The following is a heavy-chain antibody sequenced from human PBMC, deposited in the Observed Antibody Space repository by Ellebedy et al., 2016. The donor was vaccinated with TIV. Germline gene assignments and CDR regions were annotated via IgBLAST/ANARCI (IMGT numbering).Heavy chain of an antibody. J-gene: IGHJ6*02. V-gene: IGHV4-30-2*01. CDR1: GGSISSGGYS. D-gene: IGHD3-22*01. CDR3: ARVLSSGYTLDYYGMDV. Sequence: SETLSLTXAVSGGSISSGGYSWSWIRQPPGKGLEWIGYIYHSGSTYYNPSLKSRVTISVDRSKNQFSLKLSSVTAADTAVYYCARVLSSGYTLDYYGMDVWGQGTTVTVSS. CDR2: IYHSGST.